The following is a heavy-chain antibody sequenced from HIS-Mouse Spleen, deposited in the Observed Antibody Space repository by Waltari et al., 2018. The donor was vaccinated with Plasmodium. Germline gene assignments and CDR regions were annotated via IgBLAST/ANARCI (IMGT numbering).Heavy chain of an antibody. Sequence: QVQLQESGPGLVKPSETLSLTCTVSGYSISSGYYWGWIRQPPGKGLGWIGSIYHSGDTYYNPSLKSRVTISVDTSKNQFSLKRSSVTAADTAVYYCARDRPGYVPYCDYWGQGTLVTVSS. CDR3: ARDRPGYVPYCDY. D-gene: IGHD5-12*01. CDR2: IYHSGDT. V-gene: IGHV4-38-2*02. CDR1: GYSISSGYY. J-gene: IGHJ4*02.